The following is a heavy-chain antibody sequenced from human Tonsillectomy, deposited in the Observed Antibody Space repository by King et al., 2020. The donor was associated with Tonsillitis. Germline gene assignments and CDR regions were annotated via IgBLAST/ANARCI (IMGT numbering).Heavy chain of an antibody. CDR3: TRYHVDTNMAGFDS. D-gene: IGHD5-18*01. V-gene: IGHV3-48*01. Sequence: VQLVESGGGLVQRGGSLRLSCAASGFTFSTSGMNWVRQAPGKGLDWVSYISRDSSTIHYADSVKGRFTISRDNAENSLYLQMNSLRAEDTAVYYCTRYHVDTNMAGFDSWGQGTLVTVSS. CDR1: GFTFSTSG. J-gene: IGHJ4*02. CDR2: ISRDSSTI.